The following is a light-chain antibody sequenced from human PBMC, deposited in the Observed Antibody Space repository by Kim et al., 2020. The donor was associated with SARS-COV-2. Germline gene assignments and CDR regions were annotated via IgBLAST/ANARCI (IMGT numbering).Light chain of an antibody. CDR3: QQSYSTPPYS. V-gene: IGKV1-39*01. J-gene: IGKJ2*03. Sequence: VGDRVTLTGGGRQGISIYLNWYQQKPGKAPKLLIYAASSLQSGVPSRFSGSGSGTDFTLTISSLQPEDFATYYCQQSYSTPPYSFGQGTKLEI. CDR1: QGISIY. CDR2: AAS.